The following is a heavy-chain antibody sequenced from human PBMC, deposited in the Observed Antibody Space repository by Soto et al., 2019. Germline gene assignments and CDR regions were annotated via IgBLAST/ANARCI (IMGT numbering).Heavy chain of an antibody. CDR3: ARERPRIAVAGAGAFDI. J-gene: IGHJ3*02. Sequence: QVQLVQSGAEVKKPGSSVKVSCKASGGTFSSYTISWVRQAPGQGLEWMGRIIPILGVANYAQKFQGRVTITADKSTSTAYMELSSLRSEDTAVYYCARERPRIAVAGAGAFDIWGQGTMVTVSS. CDR1: GGTFSSYT. V-gene: IGHV1-69*02. D-gene: IGHD6-19*01. CDR2: IIPILGVA.